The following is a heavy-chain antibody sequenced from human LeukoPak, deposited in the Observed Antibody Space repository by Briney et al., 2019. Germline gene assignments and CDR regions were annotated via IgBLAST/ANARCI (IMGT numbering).Heavy chain of an antibody. D-gene: IGHD4-17*01. CDR3: ARESGHDYGDYSPVDY. CDR2: IYYSGST. V-gene: IGHV4-59*12. Sequence: SETLSLTCTVSGGSISSYYWSWIRQPPGKGLEWIGYIYYSGSTNYNPSLKSRVTISVDTSKNQFSLKLSSVTAADTAVYYCARESGHDYGDYSPVDYWGQGTLVTVSS. J-gene: IGHJ4*02. CDR1: GGSISSYY.